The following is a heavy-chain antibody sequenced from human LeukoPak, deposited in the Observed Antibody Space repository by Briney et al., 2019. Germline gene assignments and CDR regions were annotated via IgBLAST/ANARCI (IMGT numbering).Heavy chain of an antibody. CDR3: ARDKRYFGWFDP. CDR1: GDSISSYY. Sequence: SETLSLTCTVSGDSISSYYRSWIRQPPGKGLEWIGCVYYSGNTNYNPSLKSRVTISVDTSRNQFSLKLSSVTAADTAVYYCARDKRYFGWFDPWGQGTLVTVSS. CDR2: VYYSGNT. D-gene: IGHD3-9*01. V-gene: IGHV4-59*01. J-gene: IGHJ5*02.